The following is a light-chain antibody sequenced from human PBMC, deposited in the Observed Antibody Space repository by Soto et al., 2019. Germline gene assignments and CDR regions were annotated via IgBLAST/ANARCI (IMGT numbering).Light chain of an antibody. CDR2: AAS. CDR1: QSISSY. J-gene: IGKJ4*01. CDR3: QQSYSTPLS. Sequence: DLQMTPSPSSLSASVGDRVTITCRASQSISSYLNWYQQKPGKAPKLLIYAASSWQSGVTSRFSGSGSGTDFTLTISSLQPEDFATYYCQQSYSTPLSFGGGTKVEIK. V-gene: IGKV1-39*01.